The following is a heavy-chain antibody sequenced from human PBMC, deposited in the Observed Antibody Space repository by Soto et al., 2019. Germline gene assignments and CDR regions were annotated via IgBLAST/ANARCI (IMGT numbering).Heavy chain of an antibody. J-gene: IGHJ4*02. CDR2: IKQDGSEK. CDR3: ARSRAYYGSGSYYKRYYFDY. D-gene: IGHD3-10*01. V-gene: IGHV3-7*01. CDR1: GFTFSSYW. Sequence: PGGSLRLSCAASGFTFSSYWMSWVRQAPGKGLEWVANIKQDGSEKYYVDSVKGRFTISRDNAKNSLYLQMNSLRAEDTAVYYCARSRAYYGSGSYYKRYYFDYWGQGTLVTVSS.